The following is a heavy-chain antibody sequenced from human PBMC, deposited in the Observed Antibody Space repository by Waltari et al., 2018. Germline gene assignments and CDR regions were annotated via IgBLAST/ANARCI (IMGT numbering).Heavy chain of an antibody. Sequence: QVQLVQSGAEAKKPESSVRVSCRASGGTFTSDSVNWVRQDPGKGLEWMGRIMPDISETEYAVKFQGRITITADKSTGTVYMEMSSLKSDDTAVYYCAGGDGGYYYHKMDVWGQGTTVTVSS. CDR2: IMPDISET. V-gene: IGHV1-69*02. CDR3: AGGDGGYYYHKMDV. J-gene: IGHJ6*02. D-gene: IGHD3-22*01. CDR1: GGTFTSDS.